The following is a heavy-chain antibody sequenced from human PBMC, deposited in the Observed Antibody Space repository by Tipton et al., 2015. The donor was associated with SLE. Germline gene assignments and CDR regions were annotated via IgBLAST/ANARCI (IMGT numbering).Heavy chain of an antibody. CDR1: GGTFSSYA. V-gene: IGHV1-69*11. D-gene: IGHD2-2*01. CDR2: IIPIVATA. Sequence: QSGAEVKKPGSSVKVSCKASGGTFSSYAISWVRQAPGQGLEWMGRIIPIVATANYAQRFQGRVTITADESTSTAYMELNSLRSEDTAVYYCARVPTSLAVEPAGDAFDVWGQGTMVTVSS. CDR3: ARVPTSLAVEPAGDAFDV. J-gene: IGHJ3*01.